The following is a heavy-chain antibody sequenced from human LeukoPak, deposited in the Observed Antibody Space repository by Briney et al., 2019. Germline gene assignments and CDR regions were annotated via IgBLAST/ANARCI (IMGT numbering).Heavy chain of an antibody. CDR3: TRAGGRYSYEH. CDR1: GYPFSNYW. J-gene: IGHJ4*02. Sequence: GGSLRLSCAASGYPFSNYWMHWVRQTPGKGLVWVSRINTDGSTPTYADSVKRQFTIPRDNDKNMLYLQMNSLRAEDTAVYYCTRAGGRYSYEHWGQGTLVTVSS. CDR2: INTDGSTP. D-gene: IGHD5-18*01. V-gene: IGHV3-74*01.